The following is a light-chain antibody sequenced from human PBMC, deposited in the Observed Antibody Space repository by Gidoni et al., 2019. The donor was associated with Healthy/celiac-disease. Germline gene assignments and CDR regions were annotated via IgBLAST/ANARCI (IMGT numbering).Light chain of an antibody. Sequence: EIVRTQSPATLSVSPGERATLSCRASQSVSSNLAWYQQKPGQAPRLLIYGASPRATGIPARFSGSGSGTEFTLTISSLQSEDFAVYYCQQYNNWPPATFGQXTKLEIK. CDR2: GAS. CDR1: QSVSSN. J-gene: IGKJ2*01. CDR3: QQYNNWPPAT. V-gene: IGKV3-15*01.